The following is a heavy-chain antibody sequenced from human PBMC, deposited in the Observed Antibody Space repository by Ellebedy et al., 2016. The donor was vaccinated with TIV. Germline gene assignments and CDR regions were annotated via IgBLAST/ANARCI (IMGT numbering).Heavy chain of an antibody. Sequence: GESLKISCAASGFTFGGHSMTWVRQAPGKGLEWISAVSSSSSAIFYPVSVQGRFSISRDNARNSLYLQMNTLRDEDTAVYYCTRARVYSNGWYYPDFWGQGTLVAVSS. V-gene: IGHV3-48*02. CDR1: GFTFGGHS. J-gene: IGHJ4*02. D-gene: IGHD6-19*01. CDR2: VSSSSSAI. CDR3: TRARVYSNGWYYPDF.